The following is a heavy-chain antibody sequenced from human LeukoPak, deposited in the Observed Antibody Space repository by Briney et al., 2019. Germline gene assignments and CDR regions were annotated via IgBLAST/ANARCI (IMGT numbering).Heavy chain of an antibody. Sequence: GGSLRLSCAASGFTFSSYAMSWVRQAPGKGLEWVSAISGSGGSTYYADSVKGRFTISRDNSKNTLYLQMNSLRAEDTAVYYCPNLVAVAGTDGYYFDYWGQGTLVTVSS. D-gene: IGHD6-19*01. CDR3: PNLVAVAGTDGYYFDY. V-gene: IGHV3-23*01. J-gene: IGHJ4*02. CDR2: ISGSGGST. CDR1: GFTFSSYA.